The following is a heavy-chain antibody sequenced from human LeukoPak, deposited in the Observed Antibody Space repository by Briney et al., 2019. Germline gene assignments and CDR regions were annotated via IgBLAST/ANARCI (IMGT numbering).Heavy chain of an antibody. V-gene: IGHV3-11*04. Sequence: PGGSLRLSCAASGFTFSDYYMSWIRQAPGKGLEWVSYISSSGSIIYYADSVKGRFTISRDNAKNALYLQMNSLRGEDTAVYYCVARGGWARFDYWGQGTLVTVSS. CDR1: GFTFSDYY. CDR3: VARGGWARFDY. CDR2: ISSSGSII. D-gene: IGHD6-19*01. J-gene: IGHJ4*02.